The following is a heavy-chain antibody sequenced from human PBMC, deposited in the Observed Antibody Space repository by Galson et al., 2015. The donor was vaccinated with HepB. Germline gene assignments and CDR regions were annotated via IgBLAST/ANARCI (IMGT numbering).Heavy chain of an antibody. D-gene: IGHD3-9*01. Sequence: SVKVSCKASGGTFSSYTISWVRQAPGQGLEWMGRIIPILGIANYAQKFQGRVTITADKSTSTAYMELSSLRSEDTAVYYCASRYFDGKGDYWGQGTLVTVSS. V-gene: IGHV1-69*02. J-gene: IGHJ4*02. CDR3: ASRYFDGKGDY. CDR2: IIPILGIA. CDR1: GGTFSSYT.